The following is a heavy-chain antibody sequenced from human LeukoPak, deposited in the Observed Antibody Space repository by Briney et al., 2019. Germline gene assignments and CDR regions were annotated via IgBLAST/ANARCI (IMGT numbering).Heavy chain of an antibody. V-gene: IGHV4-30-2*01. CDR1: GGSISSGGYS. Sequence: SETLSLTCTVSGGSISSGGYSWSWIRQPPGKGLEWIGYIYHSGSTYYNPSLKSRVTISVDRPKNQFSLKLSSVTAADTAVYYCARVEAYAFDIWGQGTMVTVSS. CDR2: IYHSGST. J-gene: IGHJ3*02. CDR3: ARVEAYAFDI. D-gene: IGHD1-1*01.